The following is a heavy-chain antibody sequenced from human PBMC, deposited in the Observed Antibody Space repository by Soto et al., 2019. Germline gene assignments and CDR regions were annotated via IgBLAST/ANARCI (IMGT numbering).Heavy chain of an antibody. CDR1: GGSMSSSTYY. Sequence: QLQLQESGPGLVKPSETLSLTCTVSGGSMSSSTYYWGWVRQPPGKGLEWVGSIYYRGNTYYNPSHKSRGILSWDASKNRFFPRLSSATAADTAVYYCARHTAVGGYSNSYYGFGPWGQGTLVIVSS. CDR2: IYYRGNT. D-gene: IGHD5-18*01. V-gene: IGHV4-39*01. J-gene: IGHJ5*02. CDR3: ARHTAVGGYSNSYYGFGP.